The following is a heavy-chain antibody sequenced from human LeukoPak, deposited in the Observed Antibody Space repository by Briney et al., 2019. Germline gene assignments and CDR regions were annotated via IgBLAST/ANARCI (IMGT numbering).Heavy chain of an antibody. CDR2: ISGDGGIT. J-gene: IGHJ4*01. V-gene: IGHV3-74*01. D-gene: IGHD3-10*01. Sequence: PGGSLRLSCAASGFTISGYWMHWVRQAPGKGLVWVSRISGDGGITAYADSVKGRFTISRDNAKNTLYLQMNRLRAEDTAVYYCARGRAGNYYNHNDYWGQGTLVTVSS. CDR3: ARGRAGNYYNHNDY. CDR1: GFTISGYW.